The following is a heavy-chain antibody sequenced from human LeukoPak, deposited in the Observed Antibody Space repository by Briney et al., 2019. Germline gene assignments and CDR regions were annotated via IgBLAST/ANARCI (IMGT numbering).Heavy chain of an antibody. CDR1: GFTFSSYS. J-gene: IGHJ4*02. CDR3: AKDGMNLISINGYLDN. Sequence: GGSLRLSCAASGFTFSSYSMNWVRQAPGKGLEWVSSISSSSSSIYYADSVKGRFTISRDNAKNSLYLQMNSLRAEDTAVYYCAKDGMNLISINGYLDNWGRETLVTVPS. V-gene: IGHV3-21*01. D-gene: IGHD1-14*01. CDR2: ISSSSSSI.